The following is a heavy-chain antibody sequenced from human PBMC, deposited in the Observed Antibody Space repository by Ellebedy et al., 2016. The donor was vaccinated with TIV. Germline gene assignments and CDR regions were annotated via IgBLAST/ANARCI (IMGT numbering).Heavy chain of an antibody. V-gene: IGHV3-48*01. J-gene: IGHJ6*02. CDR3: ARYYDRNYYYYGMDV. Sequence: GESLKISCAASGFTFSSYSMNWVRQAPGKGLEWVSYISSSSSTIYYADSVKGRFTISRDNAKNSLYLQMNSLRAEDTAVYYCARYYDRNYYYYGMDVWGQGTTVTVSS. D-gene: IGHD3-22*01. CDR2: ISSSSSTI. CDR1: GFTFSSYS.